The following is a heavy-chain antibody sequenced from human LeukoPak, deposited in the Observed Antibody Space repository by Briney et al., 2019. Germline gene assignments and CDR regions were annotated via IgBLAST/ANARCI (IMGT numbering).Heavy chain of an antibody. CDR2: IYYTGST. J-gene: IGHJ4*02. CDR3: ASGSMVSPFDF. D-gene: IGHD3-10*01. Sequence: SETLSLTCTVSVGSISSYYWSWIRQPPXXXXXWIGYIYYTGSTNYNPSLKSRVTISVDTSKNQFSLKLSSVTAADTAVYYCASGSMVSPFDFWGQGTLVTVSS. CDR1: VGSISSYY. V-gene: IGHV4-59*01.